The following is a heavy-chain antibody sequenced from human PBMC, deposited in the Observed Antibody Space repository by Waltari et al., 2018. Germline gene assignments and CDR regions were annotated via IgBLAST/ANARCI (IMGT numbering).Heavy chain of an antibody. CDR1: GGTFRSYA. J-gene: IGHJ3*02. D-gene: IGHD3-10*01. CDR3: ATSRGEEGAYPNDAFDI. V-gene: IGHV1-69*12. Sequence: VQLVQSGAEVKKPGATVKISCKASGGTFRSYAISWVRQAPGQGLEWMGGIIPIFGTANYAQKFQGRVTSTADESTSTAYMELSSLRSEDTAVYYCATSRGEEGAYPNDAFDIWGQGTMVTVSS. CDR2: IIPIFGTA.